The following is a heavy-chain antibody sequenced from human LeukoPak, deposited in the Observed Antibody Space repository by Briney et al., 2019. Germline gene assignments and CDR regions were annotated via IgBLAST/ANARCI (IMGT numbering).Heavy chain of an antibody. Sequence: ASVKVSCKASGYTFTSYGISWVRQAPGQGLEWMGWISAYNGNTNYAQKLQGRVTMTTDTSTSTAYMELRSLRSDDTAVYYCARDRYCSGGSCYPGYFDYWGQGTLVTVSS. V-gene: IGHV1-18*01. CDR2: ISAYNGNT. D-gene: IGHD2-15*01. CDR1: GYTFTSYG. J-gene: IGHJ4*02. CDR3: ARDRYCSGGSCYPGYFDY.